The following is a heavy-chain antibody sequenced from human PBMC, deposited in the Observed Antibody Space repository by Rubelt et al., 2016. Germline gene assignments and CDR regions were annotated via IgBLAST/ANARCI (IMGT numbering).Heavy chain of an antibody. CDR3: AKDLSKLLWFGEGFDY. Sequence: AASGFTFDDYTMHWVRQAPGKGLEWVSLISWDGGSTYYADSVKGRFTISRDNSKNSLYLQMNSLRTEDTALYYCAKDLSKLLWFGEGFDYWGQGTLATVSS. D-gene: IGHD3-10*01. CDR1: GFTFDDYT. CDR2: ISWDGGST. J-gene: IGHJ4*02. V-gene: IGHV3-43*01.